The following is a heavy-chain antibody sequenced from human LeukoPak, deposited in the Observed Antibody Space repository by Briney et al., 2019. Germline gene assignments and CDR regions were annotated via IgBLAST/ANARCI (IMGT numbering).Heavy chain of an antibody. CDR2: IYYSGST. D-gene: IGHD3-22*01. CDR3: AREGYYYDSSGYDY. CDR1: GGSISSGDYY. Sequence: SETLSLTCTVSGGSISSGDYYWSWIRQPPGKGLEWFGYIYYSGSTYYNPSLKSRVTISVDTSKNQFSLKLSSVTAADTAVYYCAREGYYYDSSGYDYWGQGTLVTVSS. J-gene: IGHJ4*02. V-gene: IGHV4-30-4*08.